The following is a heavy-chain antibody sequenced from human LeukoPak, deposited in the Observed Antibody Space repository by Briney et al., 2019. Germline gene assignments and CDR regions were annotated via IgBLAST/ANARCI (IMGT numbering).Heavy chain of an antibody. V-gene: IGHV1-8*01. J-gene: IGHJ6*02. CDR1: GYTFTSYD. CDR3: ARGSEDIVATISNGMDV. Sequence: ASVKVSCKASGYTFTSYDINWVRQATGQGLEWMGWMSPNSGNTGYAQKFQGRVTMTRNTSISTAYMELSSLRSEDTAVYYCARGSEDIVATISNGMDVWGQGTTVTVSS. D-gene: IGHD5-12*01. CDR2: MSPNSGNT.